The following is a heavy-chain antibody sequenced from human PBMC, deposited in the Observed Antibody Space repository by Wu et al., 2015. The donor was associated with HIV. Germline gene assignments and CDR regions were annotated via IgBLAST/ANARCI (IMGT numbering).Heavy chain of an antibody. J-gene: IGHJ5*02. CDR2: ISGYNGNT. Sequence: QVQLVQSGAEVKKSGASLKVSCKASGYNFKTYGISWLRQAPGQGLEWMGWISGYNGNTNYAQNLQDRLTMTTDTSTSTVYLELRSLRSDDTAVYYCVRDSTEDRPNWFDPWGQGTLVIAPQ. CDR1: GYNFKTYG. D-gene: IGHD6-6*01. CDR3: VRDSTEDRPNWFDP. V-gene: IGHV1-18*01.